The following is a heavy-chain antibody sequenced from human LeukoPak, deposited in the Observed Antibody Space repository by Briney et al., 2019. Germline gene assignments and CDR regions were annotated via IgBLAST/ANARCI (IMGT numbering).Heavy chain of an antibody. J-gene: IGHJ4*02. D-gene: IGHD2-2*01. Sequence: PGGSLRLSCAASGFTFSDYYMTWVRQAPGKGLEWLSYITNRGDTVFYADSVKGRFTVSRDNAKRSLYLQIESLRDDDTAVYHCARDPCHGTLDYWGQGALVTVSS. CDR1: GFTFSDYY. CDR3: ARDPCHGTLDY. CDR2: ITNRGDTV. V-gene: IGHV3-11*01.